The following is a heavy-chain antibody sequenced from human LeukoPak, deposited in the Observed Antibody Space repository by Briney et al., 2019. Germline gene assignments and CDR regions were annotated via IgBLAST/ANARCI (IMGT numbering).Heavy chain of an antibody. D-gene: IGHD3-22*01. CDR2: IYYSGST. CDR3: ARDRSVYYDSSGYYDYYYGMDV. J-gene: IGHJ6*02. CDR1: GGPVSSGGYY. V-gene: IGHV4-31*03. Sequence: SETLSLTCTVSGGPVSSGGYYWSWIRQHPGKGLEWIGYIYYSGSTYYNPSLKSRVTISVDTSKNQFSLKLSSVTAADTAVYYCARDRSVYYDSSGYYDYYYGMDVWGQGTTVTASS.